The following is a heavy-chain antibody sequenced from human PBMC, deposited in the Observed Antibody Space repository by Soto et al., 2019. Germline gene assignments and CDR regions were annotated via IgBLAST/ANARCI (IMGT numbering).Heavy chain of an antibody. J-gene: IGHJ4*02. V-gene: IGHV3-11*01. CDR1: GFAFSDPY. CDR3: ARGVASVTTPFDY. CDR2: ISSSGSTI. D-gene: IGHD4-17*01. Sequence: QVQLVESGGGLVKPGGSLRLSCAASGFAFSDPYMSWIRQAPGKGLERISYISSSGSTIYYADSVKGRFTISRDNAKKSLYLQMDSLTADDTAVYYCARGVASVTTPFDYWGQGTQVTVSS.